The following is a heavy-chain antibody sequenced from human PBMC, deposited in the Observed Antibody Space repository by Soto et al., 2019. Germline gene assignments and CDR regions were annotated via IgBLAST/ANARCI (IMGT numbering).Heavy chain of an antibody. CDR2: IIPIFGTA. CDR1: GGTFSSYA. CDR3: ARSSAVSPYYDFWSGYLG. V-gene: IGHV1-69*13. Sequence: SVTVSCKASGGTFSSYAISWVRQAPGQGLEWMGGIIPIFGTANYAQKFQGRVTITADESTSTAYMELSSLRSEDTAVYYCARSSAVSPYYDFWSGYLGWGQGTLVTVSS. D-gene: IGHD3-3*01. J-gene: IGHJ4*02.